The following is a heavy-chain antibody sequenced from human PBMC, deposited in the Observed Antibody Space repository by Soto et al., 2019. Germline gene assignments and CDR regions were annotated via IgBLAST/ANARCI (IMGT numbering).Heavy chain of an antibody. J-gene: IGHJ3*02. Sequence: PGGSLRLSCAASGFTFSSAWMSWVRQAPGKGLEWVGRIRSKGDGGTTEYAAPAQGRFTISRDDSKNTLYLQMNSLQTADTAIHYCPTTRPPQRSDAFDIWGQGTLVTVSS. CDR3: PTTRPPQRSDAFDI. V-gene: IGHV3-15*01. CDR2: IRSKGDGGTT. CDR1: GFTFSSAW.